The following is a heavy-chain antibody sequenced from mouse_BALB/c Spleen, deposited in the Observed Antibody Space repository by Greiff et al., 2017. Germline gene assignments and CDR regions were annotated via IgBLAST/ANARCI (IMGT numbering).Heavy chain of an antibody. CDR1: GYSFTGYY. Sequence: VQLKESGPDLVKPGASVKISCKASGYSFTGYYMHWVKQSHGKSLEWIGRVNPNNGGTSYNQKFKGKAILTVDKSSSTAYMELRSLTSEDSAVYYCARVLSTMITTWFAYWGQGTLVTVSA. CDR3: ARVLSTMITTWFAY. CDR2: VNPNNGGT. J-gene: IGHJ3*01. V-gene: IGHV1-26*01. D-gene: IGHD2-4*01.